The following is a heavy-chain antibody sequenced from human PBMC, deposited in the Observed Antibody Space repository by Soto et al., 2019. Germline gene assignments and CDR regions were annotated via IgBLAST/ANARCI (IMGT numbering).Heavy chain of an antibody. CDR2: VYYTGST. CDR3: ARGYYYDSSGYHLTGP. CDR1: GGSISSTNW. J-gene: IGHJ5*02. Sequence: SETLSLTCVVSGGSISSTNWWTWVRQTPGKGLEWIGEVYYTGSTNYNPSLKSRVTISVDTSKNQFSLKLSSVTAADTAVYYCARGYYYDSSGYHLTGPWGQGTLVTVSS. V-gene: IGHV4-4*02. D-gene: IGHD3-22*01.